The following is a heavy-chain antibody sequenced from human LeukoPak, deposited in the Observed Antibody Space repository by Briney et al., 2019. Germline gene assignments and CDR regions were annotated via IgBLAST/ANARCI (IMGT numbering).Heavy chain of an antibody. J-gene: IGHJ3*01. CDR3: AREGTFDFGDHSAFDL. CDR2: INPNSGGT. V-gene: IGHV1-2*02. Sequence: ASVKVSCKASGDAFNGYYMHWVRQAPGQGLEWMGWINPNSGGTKYAQKFQGRITMARDTSTNTDYMELSRLRSDDTAVYYCAREGTFDFGDHSAFDLWDQGTMVTVSS. CDR1: GDAFNGYY. D-gene: IGHD4-17*01.